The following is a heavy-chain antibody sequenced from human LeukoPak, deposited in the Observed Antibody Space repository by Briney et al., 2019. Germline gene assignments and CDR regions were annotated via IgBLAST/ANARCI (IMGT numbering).Heavy chain of an antibody. V-gene: IGHV3-66*02. Sequence: GGSLRLSCAASGFTFSSYAMHWVRQAPGKGLEWVSVIYSGGSTYYADSVKGRFTISRDNSKNTLYLQMNSLRAEDTAVYYCARAGGPLGAFDIWGQGTMVTVSS. CDR1: GFTFSSYA. J-gene: IGHJ3*02. CDR3: ARAGGPLGAFDI. CDR2: IYSGGST.